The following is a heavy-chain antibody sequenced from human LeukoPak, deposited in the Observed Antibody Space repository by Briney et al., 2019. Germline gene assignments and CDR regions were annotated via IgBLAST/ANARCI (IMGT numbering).Heavy chain of an antibody. CDR2: IIPILGIA. V-gene: IGHV1-69*04. J-gene: IGHJ5*02. CDR1: GGTFSSYA. CDR3: ARAPFGDFWSGYYNWFDP. D-gene: IGHD3-3*01. Sequence: ASVKVSCKASGGTFSSYAISWVRQAPGQGLEWMGRIIPILGIANYAQKFQGRVTITADKSTSTAYMELSSLRSEDTAVYYCARAPFGDFWSGYYNWFDPWGQGTLVTVSS.